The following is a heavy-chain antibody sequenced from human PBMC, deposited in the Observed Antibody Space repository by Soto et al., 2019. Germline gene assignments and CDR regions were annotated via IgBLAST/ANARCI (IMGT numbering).Heavy chain of an antibody. V-gene: IGHV3-7*05. CDR1: GFTFSTYC. CDR3: ARGSYSSGRETAYRMDV. D-gene: IGHD6-25*01. CDR2: IIQDGSQR. Sequence: GGSLRLSCAASGFTFSTYCMSWVRQVPGKGLEWVASIIQDGSQRYFVDSVKGRFTISRDNAKNSLYLQMNSLRAEDTAVYYCARGSYSSGRETAYRMDVWGQGTTVTVSS. J-gene: IGHJ6*02.